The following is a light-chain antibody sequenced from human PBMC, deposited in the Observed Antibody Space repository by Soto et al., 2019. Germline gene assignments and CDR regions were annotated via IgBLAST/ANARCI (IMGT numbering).Light chain of an antibody. CDR3: CSYAGSYTWV. CDR1: SSDVGDYNY. V-gene: IGLV2-11*01. CDR2: AVN. J-gene: IGLJ3*02. Sequence: QSALTQPRSVSGSPGQSVTISCIATSSDVGDYNYVSWYQQHPGKAPKLLIYAVNMRPSGVPDRFSGSKSGNTASLTISGLQAEDEADYSCCSYAGSYTWVFGGGTKLTVL.